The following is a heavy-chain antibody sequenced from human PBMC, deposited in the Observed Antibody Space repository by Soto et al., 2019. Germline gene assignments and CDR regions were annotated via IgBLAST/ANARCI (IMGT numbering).Heavy chain of an antibody. J-gene: IGHJ5*02. CDR1: GYTFTSYG. CDR3: ARSLGYSSSDWFDP. V-gene: IGHV1-18*01. Sequence: QVQLVQSGAEVKKPGASVKVSCKASGYTFTSYGITWVRQAPGQGLGWMRWISTYNGNTNYEKKLQGRVTMTTDTSTSTAYMELRSLRYDDTAVYYCARSLGYSSSDWFDPWGQGTLVSVSS. D-gene: IGHD6-6*01. CDR2: ISTYNGNT.